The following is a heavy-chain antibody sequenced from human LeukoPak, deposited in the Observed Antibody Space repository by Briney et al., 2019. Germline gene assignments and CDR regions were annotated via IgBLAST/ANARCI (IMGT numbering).Heavy chain of an antibody. V-gene: IGHV1-18*04. D-gene: IGHD6-6*01. CDR3: ARVKGPLYSSSSGYFDY. J-gene: IGHJ4*02. CDR1: GYTFTGYY. CDR2: ISAYNGNT. Sequence: GASVKVSCKASGYTFTGYYMHWVRQAPGQGLEWMGWISAYNGNTNYAQKLQGRVTMTTDTSTSTAYMELRSLRSDDTAVYYCARVKGPLYSSSSGYFDYWGQGTLVTVSS.